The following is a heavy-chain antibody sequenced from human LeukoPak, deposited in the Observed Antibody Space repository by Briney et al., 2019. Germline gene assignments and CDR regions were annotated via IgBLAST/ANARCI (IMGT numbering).Heavy chain of an antibody. CDR2: IYCHEDE. V-gene: IGHV2-5*01. J-gene: IGHJ4*02. CDR1: GSSVSTSGLD. D-gene: IGHD3-9*01. CDR3: ARSPYYDILTGSRGTFDY. Sequence: SGPTLANPTQTLTLTCTFSGSSVSTSGLDVGWIRQPAGSALEWPAVIYCHEDERYRQSLKSRLTINKDTSKTQVVLTMTNMDTVDTATYYCARSPYYDILTGSRGTFDYWGRGILVTVSS.